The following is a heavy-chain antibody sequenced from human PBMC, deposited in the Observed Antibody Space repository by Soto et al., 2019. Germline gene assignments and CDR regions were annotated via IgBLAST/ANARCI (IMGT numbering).Heavy chain of an antibody. CDR3: ATRVVVPAAIDWYFDL. J-gene: IGHJ2*01. Sequence: SXKVSCKASGGTFSSYAISWVRQAPGQGLEWMGGIIPIFGTANYAQKFQGRVTITADESTSTAYMELSSLRSEDTAVYYCATRVVVPAAIDWYFDLWGRGTLVTVSS. V-gene: IGHV1-69*13. CDR2: IIPIFGTA. CDR1: GGTFSSYA. D-gene: IGHD2-2*01.